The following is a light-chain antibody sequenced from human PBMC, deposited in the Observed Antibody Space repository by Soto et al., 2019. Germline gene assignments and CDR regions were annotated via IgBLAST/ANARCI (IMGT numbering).Light chain of an antibody. V-gene: IGKV3-15*01. J-gene: IGKJ1*01. Sequence: EIVMTQSPATLSVSPGERATLSCRASQSVTINLAWYRHKPGQAPRVLIYGASTRATDVPARFSGSGSGTEFTLTISGLQSEDSALYYCQQYEKWPRTFGQGTKVENK. CDR3: QQYEKWPRT. CDR1: QSVTIN. CDR2: GAS.